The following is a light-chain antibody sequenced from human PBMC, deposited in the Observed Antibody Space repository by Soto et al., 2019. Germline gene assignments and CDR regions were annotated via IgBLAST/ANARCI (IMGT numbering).Light chain of an antibody. J-gene: IGLJ1*01. CDR2: GDD. V-gene: IGLV1-44*01. CDR1: SSNIGSHT. Sequence: QSVLTQPPSTSGTPGQRVAISCSGTSSNIGSHTVNWYQQLPGTAPKLLIYGDDQRPSGIPDRFSGSKSGTSASLAISGLQAEDEADYYCCSYVTTPEIFGTGTKLTVL. CDR3: CSYVTTPEI.